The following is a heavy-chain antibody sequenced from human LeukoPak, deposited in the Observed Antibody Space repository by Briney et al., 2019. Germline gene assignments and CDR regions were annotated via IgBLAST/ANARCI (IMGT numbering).Heavy chain of an antibody. Sequence: SETLSLTCIVSGGSITSYYWSWIRQPPGKGLEWIGYIYYGGGTNYNPSLKSRVTISLDTSKNQFSLRLSSVTAADTAVYYCAKGGFLSDYWGQGTLVTVSS. CDR2: IYYGGGT. J-gene: IGHJ4*02. CDR3: AKGGFLSDY. CDR1: GGSITSYY. V-gene: IGHV4-59*01. D-gene: IGHD3-3*01.